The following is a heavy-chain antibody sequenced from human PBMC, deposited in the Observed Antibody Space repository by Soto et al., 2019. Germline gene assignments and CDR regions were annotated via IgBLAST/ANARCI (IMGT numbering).Heavy chain of an antibody. CDR3: ASARHIGP. J-gene: IGHJ5*02. CDR1: GFTFSSFA. D-gene: IGHD2-21*01. V-gene: IGHV3-23*01. Sequence: LRLSCAASGFTFSSFAMSWVRQAPGKGLDWVSAISGSGGSTYSADSVKGRFTISRDNAENSLYLQMTSLRAEDTAVYYCASARHIGPWGQGTLVTVSS. CDR2: ISGSGGST.